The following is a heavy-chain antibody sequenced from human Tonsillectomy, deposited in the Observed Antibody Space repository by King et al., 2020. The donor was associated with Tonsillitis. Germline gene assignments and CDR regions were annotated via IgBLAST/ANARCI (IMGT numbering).Heavy chain of an antibody. J-gene: IGHJ4*02. CDR2: IYYSGST. CDR3: AGGTFIAAADSFDY. Sequence: QLQESGPGLVKPSETLSLTCTVSDGSISSSSYYWGWIRQPPGKGLEWIGSIYYSGSTYYSPSLKSRVTISVDTSKNQFSLNLSSVTAADTAVYYCAGGTFIAAADSFDYWGQGTLVTVSS. V-gene: IGHV4-39*01. CDR1: DGSISSSSYY. D-gene: IGHD6-13*01.